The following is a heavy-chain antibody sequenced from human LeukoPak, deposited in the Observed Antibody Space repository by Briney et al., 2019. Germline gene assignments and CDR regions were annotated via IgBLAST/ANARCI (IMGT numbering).Heavy chain of an antibody. Sequence: GGSLRLSCAASGFTFSSYAMSWVRQTPVKGLEWVSVISGSGGNTYYTDSVRGRLSISRDNSKNTLYLQVNSLGAEDTAVYYCAKGRTEGGTLALDYWGQGTLVTVSS. CDR1: GFTFSSYA. D-gene: IGHD6-19*01. CDR2: ISGSGGNT. J-gene: IGHJ4*02. V-gene: IGHV3-23*01. CDR3: AKGRTEGGTLALDY.